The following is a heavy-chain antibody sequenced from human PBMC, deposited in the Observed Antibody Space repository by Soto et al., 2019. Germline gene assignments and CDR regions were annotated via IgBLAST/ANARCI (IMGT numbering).Heavy chain of an antibody. V-gene: IGHV3-30*18. J-gene: IGHJ4*02. Sequence: LRLSCAASGFTFSSYGMHWVRQAPGKGLEWVAVISYDGSNKYYADSVKGRFTISRDNSKNTLYLQMNSLRAEDTAVYYCAKDLDIAVAGNYFDYWGQGTLVTVSS. CDR1: GFTFSSYG. CDR2: ISYDGSNK. CDR3: AKDLDIAVAGNYFDY. D-gene: IGHD6-19*01.